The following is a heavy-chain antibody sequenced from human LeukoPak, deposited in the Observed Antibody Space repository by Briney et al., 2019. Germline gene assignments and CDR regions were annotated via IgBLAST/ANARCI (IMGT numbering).Heavy chain of an antibody. V-gene: IGHV3-11*01. CDR2: ISNRGSTI. J-gene: IGHJ4*02. CDR1: GFTFSDYY. Sequence: PGGSLRLSCAASGFTFSDYYMSWVRQAPGKGLEWVSYISNRGSTIYYADSVKGRFTISRDNAKNSLYLQMNSLRAEDTALYYCAREWECSTTSCAPRTFACDYWGLGTLVTVSS. CDR3: AREWECSTTSCAPRTFACDY. D-gene: IGHD2-2*01.